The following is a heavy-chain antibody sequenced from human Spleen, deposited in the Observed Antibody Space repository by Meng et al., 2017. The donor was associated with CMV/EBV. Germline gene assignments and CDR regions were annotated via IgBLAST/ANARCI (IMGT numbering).Heavy chain of an antibody. CDR3: AKGLDTIFGVVRPYFDY. CDR2: ISSSSSYI. V-gene: IGHV3-21*04. CDR1: GLTFRNYS. D-gene: IGHD3-3*01. Sequence: GGSLRLSCAASGLTFRNYSMHWVRQAPGKGLEWVSSISSSSSYIFYADSVKGRFTISRDNSKNTLYLQMNSLRAEDTAVYYCAKGLDTIFGVVRPYFDYWGQGTLVTVSS. J-gene: IGHJ4*02.